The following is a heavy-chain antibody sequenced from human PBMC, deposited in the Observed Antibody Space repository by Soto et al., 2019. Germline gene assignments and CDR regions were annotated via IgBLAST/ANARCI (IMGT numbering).Heavy chain of an antibody. D-gene: IGHD6-13*01. CDR3: AKSSSSSSWYSIRFEP. Sequence: ALRLSCAASGFTLDDYAKHRVRQAPGKGLEWVSGISWNSGSIGYADSVKGRFTISRDNAKNSLYLQMNSLRAEDTALYYCAKSSSSSSWYSIRFEPWGQGTLVTVSS. CDR1: GFTLDDYA. CDR2: ISWNSGSI. J-gene: IGHJ5*02. V-gene: IGHV3-9*01.